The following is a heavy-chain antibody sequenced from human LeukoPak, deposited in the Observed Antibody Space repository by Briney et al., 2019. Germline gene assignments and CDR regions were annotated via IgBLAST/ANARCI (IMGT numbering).Heavy chain of an antibody. CDR1: GGSISSGGYY. J-gene: IGHJ3*02. D-gene: IGHD2-15*01. V-gene: IGHV4-31*03. CDR3: ARRRVVVASTDGASGAFDI. Sequence: SETLSLTRTVSGGSISSGGYYWSWIRQHPGKGLEWIGYIYYSGSTYYNPSLRSRVTISVDTSKNQFSLRLSSVTAADTAVYFCARRRVVVASTDGASGAFDIWGQGTMVTVSS. CDR2: IYYSGST.